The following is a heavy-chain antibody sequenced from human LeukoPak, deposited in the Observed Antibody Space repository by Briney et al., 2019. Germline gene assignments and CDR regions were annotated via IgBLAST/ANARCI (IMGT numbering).Heavy chain of an antibody. CDR1: GYTFTSYD. Sequence: ASVKVSCKASGYTFTSYDINWVRQAPGQGLEWMGRMNPKSGNTGYAQKFQSRVTMTRNTSISTAYMELSSLRSEDTAVYYCARGGGITGTTYWGQGTLVTVSS. D-gene: IGHD1-7*01. V-gene: IGHV1-8*01. CDR2: MNPKSGNT. CDR3: ARGGGITGTTY. J-gene: IGHJ4*02.